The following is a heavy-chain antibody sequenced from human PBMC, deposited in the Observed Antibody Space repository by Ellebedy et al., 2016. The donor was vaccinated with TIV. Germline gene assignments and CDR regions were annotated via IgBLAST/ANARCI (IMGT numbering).Heavy chain of an antibody. CDR2: IHHSGRT. V-gene: IGHV4-38-2*01. J-gene: IGHJ4*02. Sequence: MPSEPLSLTCAVPGYSISTGYYWGWIRQPPGNGLEWLGSIHHSGRTYYNPSIQSRVTKSVDTSKNQFSLKLSSVTAADTAVYSCASVGGDPPYFFDNWGQGTLVTVST. CDR3: ASVGGDPPYFFDN. CDR1: GYSISTGYY. D-gene: IGHD2-21*02.